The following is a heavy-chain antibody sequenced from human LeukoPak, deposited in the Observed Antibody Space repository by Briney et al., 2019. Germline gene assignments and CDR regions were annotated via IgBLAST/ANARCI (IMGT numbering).Heavy chain of an antibody. J-gene: IGHJ4*02. CDR1: GFTFSSYA. Sequence: GGSLRLSCAASGFTFSSYAMSWVRQAPGKGLERVSAISGSGGSTYYADSVKGRFTISRDNSKNTLYLQMNGLRAEDTAVYYCALHRATYYYGSGSYFEPYYFDYWGQGTLVTVSS. D-gene: IGHD3-10*01. CDR2: ISGSGGST. CDR3: ALHRATYYYGSGSYFEPYYFDY. V-gene: IGHV3-23*01.